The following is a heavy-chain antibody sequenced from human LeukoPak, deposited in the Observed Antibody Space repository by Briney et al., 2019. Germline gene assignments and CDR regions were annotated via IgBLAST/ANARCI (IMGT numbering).Heavy chain of an antibody. CDR3: ARDQYYYDSSGQNY. V-gene: IGHV3-33*01. J-gene: IGHJ4*02. D-gene: IGHD3-22*01. CDR2: IWYDGSNK. Sequence: GGSLRLSCAASGFTFSSYGMPWVRQAPGKGLEWVAVIWYDGSNKYYADSVKGRFTISRDNSKNTLYLQMNSLRAEDTAVYYCARDQYYYDSSGQNYWGQGTLVTVSS. CDR1: GFTFSSYG.